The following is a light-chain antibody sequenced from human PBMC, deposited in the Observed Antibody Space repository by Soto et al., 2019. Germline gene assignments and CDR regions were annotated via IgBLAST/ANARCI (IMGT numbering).Light chain of an antibody. V-gene: IGKV3-11*02. CDR1: QSVSSF. CDR2: DAT. J-gene: IGKJ4*01. CDR3: QQRINWPLT. Sequence: EIVLTQSPATLSLSPGESATLSCRTSQSVSSFLGWYQQKLGQSPRLLIYDATHRATGIPARFSGSGVGRTFSLTISSLEPEDSAVYYCQQRINWPLTFGGGTRVEIK.